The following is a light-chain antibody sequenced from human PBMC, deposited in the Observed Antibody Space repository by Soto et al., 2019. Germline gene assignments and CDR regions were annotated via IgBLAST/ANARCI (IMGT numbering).Light chain of an antibody. CDR2: TTN. V-gene: IGLV7-43*01. CDR3: LLCYGGAQLV. J-gene: IGLJ3*02. CDR1: TGAVTSGNY. Sequence: QAVVTQEPSLTVTPGGTVTLTCASSTGAVTSGNYPSWFQQKPGQTPRTLIYTTNSRHSWTPARFSGSLLGGKAALTLSGVQPEDEAEYYCLLCYGGAQLVFGGGTKLTVL.